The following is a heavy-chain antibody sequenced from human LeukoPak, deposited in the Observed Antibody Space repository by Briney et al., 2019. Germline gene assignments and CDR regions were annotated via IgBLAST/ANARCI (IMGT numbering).Heavy chain of an antibody. Sequence: SVKVSCKASGGTFSSYAISWVRQAPGQGLEWMGGIIPIFGTANYAQKFQGRVTITADESTSTAYMELSSLRSEDTAVYYCARERKTTYYDFWSGSDGSWFDPWGQGTLVTVSS. CDR1: GGTFSSYA. CDR2: IIPIFGTA. V-gene: IGHV1-69*13. D-gene: IGHD3-3*01. CDR3: ARERKTTYYDFWSGSDGSWFDP. J-gene: IGHJ5*02.